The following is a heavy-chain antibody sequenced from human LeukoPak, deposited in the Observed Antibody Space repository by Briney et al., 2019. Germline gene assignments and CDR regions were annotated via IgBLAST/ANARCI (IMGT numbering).Heavy chain of an antibody. V-gene: IGHV4-59*01. D-gene: IGHD3-16*01. CDR2: IYYSGST. J-gene: IGHJ4*02. CDR3: ARSPYAYYFDY. Sequence: SETLSLTCTGSGGSISSYYWSWIRQPPGKGLEWIGYIYYSGSTKYNPSLKSRVTISVDTSKNQFSLKLSSVTAADTAVYYCARSPYAYYFDYWGQGTLVTVSS. CDR1: GGSISSYY.